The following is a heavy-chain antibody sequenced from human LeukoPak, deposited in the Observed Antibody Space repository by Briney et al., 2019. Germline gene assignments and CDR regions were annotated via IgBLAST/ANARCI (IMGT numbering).Heavy chain of an antibody. D-gene: IGHD3-10*01. CDR2: INPDGSQT. J-gene: IGHJ4*02. CDR1: GFTFNTYW. Sequence: PGGSLRLSCAASGFTFNTYWMHWVRQAPGKGLVWVSHINPDGSQTNYADSVTGRFTISRDNAKNTLYLQMNSLRAEDTAVYYCARDPVRRDGYWGQGTLVTVSS. V-gene: IGHV3-74*01. CDR3: ARDPVRRDGY.